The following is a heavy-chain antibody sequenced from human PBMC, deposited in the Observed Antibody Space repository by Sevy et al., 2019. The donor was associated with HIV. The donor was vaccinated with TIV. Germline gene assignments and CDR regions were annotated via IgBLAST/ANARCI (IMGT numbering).Heavy chain of an antibody. J-gene: IGHJ4*02. CDR1: GFTFSSYS. CDR2: ISSSNYFI. V-gene: IGHV3-21*01. Sequence: GGSLRLSCAASGFTFSSYSMSWVRQAPGKGLEWVSSISSSNYFIYYTDSVKGRFTISRDNAKNSLYLQMNSLRAEDTAVYYCAGSGMSHYPLDFDYWGQGTLVTVSS. CDR3: AGSGMSHYPLDFDY. D-gene: IGHD4-4*01.